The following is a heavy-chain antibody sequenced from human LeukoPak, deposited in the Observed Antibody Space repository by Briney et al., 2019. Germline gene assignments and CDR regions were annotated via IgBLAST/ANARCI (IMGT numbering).Heavy chain of an antibody. CDR2: INWNGGST. CDR3: AKDSGSFPSHFDY. Sequence: PGGSLRLSCAASGFTFDDYGMSWVRQAPGKGLEWVSGINWNGGSTGYADSVKGRFTISRDNAKNSLYLQMNSLRAEDMALYYCAKDSGSFPSHFDYWGQGTLVTVSS. D-gene: IGHD1-26*01. CDR1: GFTFDDYG. V-gene: IGHV3-20*04. J-gene: IGHJ4*02.